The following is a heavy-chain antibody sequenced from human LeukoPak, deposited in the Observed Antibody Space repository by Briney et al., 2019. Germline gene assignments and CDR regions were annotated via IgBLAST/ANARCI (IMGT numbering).Heavy chain of an antibody. D-gene: IGHD5-12*01. Sequence: ASVKVSCKASGYTFTSYYMHWVRQAPGQGLEWMGIINPSGGSTSYAQKFQGRVTMTRDMSTSTVYMELSSLRSEDTAVYYCARGPSTGGYSGYEYNWFDPWGQGTLVTVSS. CDR3: ARGPSTGGYSGYEYNWFDP. CDR1: GYTFTSYY. J-gene: IGHJ5*02. V-gene: IGHV1-46*01. CDR2: INPSGGST.